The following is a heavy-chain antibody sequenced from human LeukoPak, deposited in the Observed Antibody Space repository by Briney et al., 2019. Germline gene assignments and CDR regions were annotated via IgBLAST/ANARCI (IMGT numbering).Heavy chain of an antibody. Sequence: GGSLRLSCAGSGFTFGSYGMSWVRQAPGKGLEWVSRISGSVGSSAGSTYYVDSVKGRFIVSRDNSKNTLHLQMNSLRAEDTAVYYCAKESDSSDYQVFDYWGQGTLVTVSS. D-gene: IGHD3-22*01. CDR1: GFTFGSYG. CDR3: AKESDSSDYQVFDY. V-gene: IGHV3-23*01. J-gene: IGHJ4*02. CDR2: ISGSVGSSAGST.